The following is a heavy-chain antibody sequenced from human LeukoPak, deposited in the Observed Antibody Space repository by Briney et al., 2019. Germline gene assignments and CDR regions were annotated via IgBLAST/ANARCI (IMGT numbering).Heavy chain of an antibody. CDR3: ARGRGLRFLESRNWFDP. V-gene: IGHV4-34*01. J-gene: IGHJ5*02. CDR2: INHSGST. Sequence: PSETLSLTCAVYGGSFRGYYWSWIRQPPGKGLEWIGEINHSGSTNYNPSLKSRVTISVDTSKNQFSLKLSSVTAADTAVYYCARGRGLRFLESRNWFDPWGQGTLVTVSS. D-gene: IGHD3-3*01. CDR1: GGSFRGYY.